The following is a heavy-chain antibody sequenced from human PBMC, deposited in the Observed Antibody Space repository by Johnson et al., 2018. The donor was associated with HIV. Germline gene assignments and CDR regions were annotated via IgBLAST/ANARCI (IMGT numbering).Heavy chain of an antibody. J-gene: IGHJ3*01. CDR3: ARDGESQQLPLGDAFDV. CDR2: LYSGGST. D-gene: IGHD6-13*01. Sequence: VQLVESGGGLVKPGGSLRLPCGASGFSVSNTYMNWVRQAPGKGLEWVSVLYSGGSTYYADSVRGRFTISRDNSKTTLYLQMSSLRAEDTAMYYCARDGESQQLPLGDAFDVWGQGTMVTVSS. CDR1: GFSVSNTY. V-gene: IGHV3-66*01.